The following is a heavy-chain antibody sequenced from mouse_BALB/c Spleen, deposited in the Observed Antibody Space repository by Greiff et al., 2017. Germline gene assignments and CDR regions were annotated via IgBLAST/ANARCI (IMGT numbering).Heavy chain of an antibody. D-gene: IGHD2-12*01. J-gene: IGHJ3*01. CDR3: TLTTAWFAY. V-gene: IGHV6-6*02. Sequence: EVHLVESGGGLVQPGGSMKLSCVASGFTFSNYWMNWVRQSPEKGLEWVAEIRLKSNNYATHYAESVKGRFTISRDDSKSSVYLQMNNLRAEDTGIYYCTLTTAWFAYWGQGTLVTVSA. CDR2: IRLKSNNYAT. CDR1: GFTFSNYW.